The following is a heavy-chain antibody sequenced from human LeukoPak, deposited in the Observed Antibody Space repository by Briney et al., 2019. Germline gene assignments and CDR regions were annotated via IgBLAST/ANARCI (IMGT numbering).Heavy chain of an antibody. CDR3: ARYLVWFGESSGFDY. D-gene: IGHD3-10*01. CDR1: GFTFSIYW. J-gene: IGHJ4*02. Sequence: GGSLTLSCAPSGFTFSIYWKHCVRQAPGEGLVWVSHTNSDGSRTIYADSVKGRPTISRDNAKNTLYLQMNSLRAGDRAVYYCARYLVWFGESSGFDYWGQGTLVTVSS. CDR2: TNSDGSRT. V-gene: IGHV3-74*01.